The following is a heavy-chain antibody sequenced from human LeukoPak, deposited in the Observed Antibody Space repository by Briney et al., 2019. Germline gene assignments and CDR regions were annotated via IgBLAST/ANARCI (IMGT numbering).Heavy chain of an antibody. Sequence: GESLKISCKGSGYSFTSYWIGWVRQMPGKGLEWMGIIYPGDSDTRYSPSFQGQVSISADKSINTAYLQWSSLRASDSAMYYCARLVNYGQDVWGQGTTVTVSS. J-gene: IGHJ6*02. D-gene: IGHD2/OR15-2a*01. CDR2: IYPGDSDT. CDR1: GYSFTSYW. CDR3: ARLVNYGQDV. V-gene: IGHV5-51*01.